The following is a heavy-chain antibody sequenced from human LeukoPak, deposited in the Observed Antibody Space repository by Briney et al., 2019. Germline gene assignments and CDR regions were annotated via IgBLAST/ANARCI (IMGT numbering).Heavy chain of an antibody. CDR3: ARERSGYDFGFALDY. D-gene: IGHD5-12*01. J-gene: IGHJ4*02. CDR1: RFTFSSYW. V-gene: IGHV3-7*01. Sequence: PGGSLRLSCAASRFTFSSYWMSWVRQAPGKGLEWVANIKQDGSEKYYVDSVKGRFTISRDNAKNSLYLQMNSLRAEDTAVYYCARERSGYDFGFALDYWGQGTLVTVSS. CDR2: IKQDGSEK.